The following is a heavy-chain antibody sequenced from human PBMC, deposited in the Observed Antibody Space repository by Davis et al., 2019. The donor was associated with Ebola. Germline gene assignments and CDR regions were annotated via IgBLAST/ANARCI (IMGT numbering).Heavy chain of an antibody. D-gene: IGHD2-2*01. J-gene: IGHJ4*02. CDR1: GFTFSGYG. CDR3: ARDQGIVVLPAALFADY. V-gene: IGHV3-33*01. Sequence: GESLKISCAASGFTFSGYGMHWVRQAPGKGLEWVAVIWYDGSNKYYADSVKGRFTISRDNSKNTLYLQMSSLRAEETAVYYCARDQGIVVLPAALFADYWGQGTLVTVSS. CDR2: IWYDGSNK.